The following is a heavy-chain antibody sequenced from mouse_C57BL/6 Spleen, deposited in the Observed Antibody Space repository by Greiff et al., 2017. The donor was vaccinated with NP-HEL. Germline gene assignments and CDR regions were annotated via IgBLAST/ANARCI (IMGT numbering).Heavy chain of an antibody. Sequence: VQLQQSGAELARPGASVKLSCKASGYTFTSYGISWVKQRTGQGLEWIGEIYPRSGNTYYNEKFKGKATLTADKSSSTAYMELRSLTSEDSAVYFCARYGSSHYWYFDVWGTGTTVTVSS. J-gene: IGHJ1*03. CDR3: ARYGSSHYWYFDV. V-gene: IGHV1-81*01. CDR2: IYPRSGNT. CDR1: GYTFTSYG. D-gene: IGHD1-1*01.